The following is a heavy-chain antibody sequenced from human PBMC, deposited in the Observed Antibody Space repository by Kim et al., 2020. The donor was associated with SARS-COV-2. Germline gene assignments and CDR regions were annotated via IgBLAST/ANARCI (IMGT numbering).Heavy chain of an antibody. V-gene: IGHV3-21*01. J-gene: IGHJ3*02. CDR3: ARVHLRSGYRPGAFDI. D-gene: IGHD3-22*01. CDR2: ISSSSSYI. CDR1: GFTFSSYS. Sequence: GGSLRLSCAASGFTFSSYSMNWVRQAPGKGLEWVSSISSSSSYIYYADSVKGRFTISRDNAKNSLYLQMNSLRAEDTAVYYCARVHLRSGYRPGAFDIWGQGTMVTVSS.